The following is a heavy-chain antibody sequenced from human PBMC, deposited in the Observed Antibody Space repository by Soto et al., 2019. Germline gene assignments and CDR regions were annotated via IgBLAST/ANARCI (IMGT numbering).Heavy chain of an antibody. D-gene: IGHD1-26*01. J-gene: IGHJ4*02. Sequence: PLETLSLTCAVYGGSVGSFSGYYWSWIRQSPGKRLEWIAYVSYTGSTNYNPSLRSRVTISIDTSKNQFSLKLSSVTAADTGVYYCARGGGSRTFDYWGQGTPVTVSS. CDR1: GGSVGSFSGYY. CDR3: ARGGGSRTFDY. CDR2: VSYTGST. V-gene: IGHV4-61*08.